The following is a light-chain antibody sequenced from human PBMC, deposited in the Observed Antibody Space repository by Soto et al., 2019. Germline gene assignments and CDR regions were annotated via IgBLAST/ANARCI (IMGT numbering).Light chain of an antibody. Sequence: EIVLPQSPDTLSFSPGETATLSCRASQSVRNYLAWYQQKPGQAPRLLIYGASSRATGIPDRFSGSGSGTDFTLSISRLEPGDFAVYYCQHYRAFGQGTKVDIK. CDR1: QSVRNY. J-gene: IGKJ1*01. V-gene: IGKV3-20*01. CDR3: QHYRA. CDR2: GAS.